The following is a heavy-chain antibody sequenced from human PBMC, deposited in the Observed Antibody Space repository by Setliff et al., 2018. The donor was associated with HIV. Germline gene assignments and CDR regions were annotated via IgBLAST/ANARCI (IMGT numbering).Heavy chain of an antibody. CDR3: ARARFWGGYYTGDNSYSTDV. D-gene: IGHD3-3*01. Sequence: SETLSLTCAVYGGSFSTYYWGWFRQPPGKGLGWIGEINHSGNTNYNPTLKSRVTISGDTSKNQFSLKMSSVTAADTAVYYCARARFWGGYYTGDNSYSTDVWGKGTTVTVSS. J-gene: IGHJ6*03. CDR1: GGSFSTYY. V-gene: IGHV4-34*01. CDR2: INHSGNT.